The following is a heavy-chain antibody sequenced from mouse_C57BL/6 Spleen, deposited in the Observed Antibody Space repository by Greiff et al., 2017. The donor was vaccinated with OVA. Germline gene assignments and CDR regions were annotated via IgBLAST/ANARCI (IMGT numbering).Heavy chain of an antibody. CDR1: GFTFSSYG. CDR3: ARRYGSSFFDY. J-gene: IGHJ2*01. CDR2: ISSGGSYT. Sequence: EVQVVESGGDLVKPGGSLKLSCAASGFTFSSYGMSWVRQTPDKRLEWVATISSGGSYTYYPDSVKGRFTISRDNAKNTLYLQMSSLKSEDTAMYYGARRYGSSFFDYWGQGTTLTVSS. D-gene: IGHD1-1*01. V-gene: IGHV5-6*01.